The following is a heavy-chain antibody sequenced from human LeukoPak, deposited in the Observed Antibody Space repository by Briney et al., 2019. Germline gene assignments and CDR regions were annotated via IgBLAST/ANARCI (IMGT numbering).Heavy chain of an antibody. CDR2: IYSGGST. J-gene: IGHJ4*02. D-gene: IGHD6-13*01. CDR1: GFTVSSNY. Sequence: GGSLRLSCAASGFTVSSNYMSWVRQAPGKGLEWVSVIYSGGSTYYADSVKGRFTISRDNSKNTLYLQMNSLRAEDTAVYYCASWGERDLTFIAAENTDYWGQGTLVTVSS. V-gene: IGHV3-66*01. CDR3: ASWGERDLTFIAAENTDY.